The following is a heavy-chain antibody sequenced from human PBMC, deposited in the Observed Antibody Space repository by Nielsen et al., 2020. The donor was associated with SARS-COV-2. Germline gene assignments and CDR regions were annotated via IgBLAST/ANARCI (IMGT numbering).Heavy chain of an antibody. Sequence: SVKDSCKTSGDTFKNYAINWVRQAPGQGLEWMGGINPITGTTVSAQKFQGRLTIIADKSTKTAYMELSSLTSDDTAVFYCTRGFEGTTDFDFWGQGTLVIVSS. CDR2: INPITGTT. J-gene: IGHJ4*02. CDR1: GDTFKNYA. CDR3: TRGFEGTTDFDF. V-gene: IGHV1-69*06. D-gene: IGHD1-7*01.